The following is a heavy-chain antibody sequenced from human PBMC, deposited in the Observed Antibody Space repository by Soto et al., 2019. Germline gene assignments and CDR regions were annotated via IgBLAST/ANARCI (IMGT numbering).Heavy chain of an antibody. J-gene: IGHJ1*01. CDR2: IYYSGST. CDR1: GGSISSSSYY. V-gene: IGHV4-39*01. CDR3: ARLRAVGIFEWLFPSDY. D-gene: IGHD3-3*01. Sequence: QLQLQESGPGLVKPSETLSLTCTVSGGSISSSSYYWGWIRQPPGKGLEWIGSIYYSGSTYYHPSPSGRVTISVDTYTCQFPLKLSSVSAADTAVYYCARLRAVGIFEWLFPSDYSGQSTLVTVSS.